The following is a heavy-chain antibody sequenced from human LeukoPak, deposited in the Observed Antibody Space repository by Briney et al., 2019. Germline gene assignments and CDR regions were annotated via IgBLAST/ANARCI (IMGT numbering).Heavy chain of an antibody. V-gene: IGHV1-18*01. J-gene: IGHJ4*02. Sequence: ASVKVSCKASGYTFTSYGISWVRQAPGQGLEWMGWISAYNGNTNYAQKLQGRVTMTTDTSTSTAYMELRSLRSDDTAVYYCARDLSPWSSSWYLVFPAKQYYYDYWGQGTLVTVSS. CDR1: GYTFTSYG. D-gene: IGHD6-13*01. CDR2: ISAYNGNT. CDR3: ARDLSPWSSSWYLVFPAKQYYYDY.